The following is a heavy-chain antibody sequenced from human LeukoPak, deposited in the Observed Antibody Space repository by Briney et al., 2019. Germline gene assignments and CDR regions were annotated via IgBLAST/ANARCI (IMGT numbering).Heavy chain of an antibody. Sequence: GASVKVSCKASGYTFTSYYMHWVRQAPGQGLEWMGIINPSGGSTSYAQKFQGRVTMTRDTSTSTVYMELSSLRSEDTAVYYCAQSPPSMVRGVSWFDPWGQGTLVTVSS. D-gene: IGHD3-10*01. CDR1: GYTFTSYY. V-gene: IGHV1-46*01. CDR2: INPSGGST. CDR3: AQSPPSMVRGVSWFDP. J-gene: IGHJ5*02.